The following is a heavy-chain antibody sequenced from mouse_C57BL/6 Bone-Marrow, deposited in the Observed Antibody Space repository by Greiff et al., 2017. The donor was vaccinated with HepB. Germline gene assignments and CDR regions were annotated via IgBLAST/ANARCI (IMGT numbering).Heavy chain of an antibody. V-gene: IGHV1-80*01. J-gene: IGHJ3*01. CDR3: ARYSNYDWFAY. CDR1: GYAFSSYW. CDR2: IYPGDGDT. D-gene: IGHD2-5*01. Sequence: QVHVKQSGAELVKPGASVKISCKASGYAFSSYWMNWVKQRPGKGLEWIGQIYPGDGDTNYNGKFKGKATLTADKSSSTAYMQLSSLTSEDSAVYFCARYSNYDWFAYWGQGTLVTVSA.